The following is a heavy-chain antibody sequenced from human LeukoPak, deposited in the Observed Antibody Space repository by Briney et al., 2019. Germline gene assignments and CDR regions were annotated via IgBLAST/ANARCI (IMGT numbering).Heavy chain of an antibody. CDR2: IYYSGST. Sequence: SQTLSLTCTVPGGSISSGDYYWSWIRQPPGKGLEWIGYIYYSGSTYYNPSLKSRVTISVDTSKNQFSLKLSSVTAADTAVYYCARGFYKTAARDGYNFLNWGSNYYYGMDVWGQGTTVTVSS. CDR1: GGSISSGDYY. CDR3: ARGFYKTAARDGYNFLNWGSNYYYGMDV. D-gene: IGHD5-24*01. V-gene: IGHV4-30-4*01. J-gene: IGHJ6*02.